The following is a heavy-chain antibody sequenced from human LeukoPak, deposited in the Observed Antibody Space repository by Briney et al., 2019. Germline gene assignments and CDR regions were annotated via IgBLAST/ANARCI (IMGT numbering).Heavy chain of an antibody. CDR2: INHSGST. V-gene: IGHV4-34*01. J-gene: IGHJ4*02. CDR3: PSGQWGRSPRTPFDY. Sequence: SETLSLTCTVYGGSFSGYYWSWLRQPPGKGLEWIGEINHSGSTNYNPSLKSRVTISVDTSKNQFSLKLSSVTAADTAVYYCPSGQWGRSPRTPFDYWGQGTLVTVSS. D-gene: IGHD3-16*01. CDR1: GGSFSGYY.